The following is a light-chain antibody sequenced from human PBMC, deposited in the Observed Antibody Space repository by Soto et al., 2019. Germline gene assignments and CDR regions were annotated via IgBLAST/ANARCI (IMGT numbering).Light chain of an antibody. J-gene: IGKJ2*01. CDR2: GAS. CDR1: QSVTSN. Sequence: EIVMTQSPATLSVSPGERATLSCRASQSVTSNLAWYQQKPGQAPRLLIYGASTRATGIPARFSGSGSGTEFTLTISSLESEDFAVYYCQQYNNFPKTFGRGTKLEIK. V-gene: IGKV3-15*01. CDR3: QQYNNFPKT.